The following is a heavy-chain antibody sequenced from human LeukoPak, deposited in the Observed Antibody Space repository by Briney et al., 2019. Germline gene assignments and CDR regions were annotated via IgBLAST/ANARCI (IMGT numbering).Heavy chain of an antibody. D-gene: IGHD6-19*01. CDR3: AKDRASSGWAGPHYFDY. V-gene: IGHV3-23*01. Sequence: GGSLRLFCAASGFLFNRYPKLGVRRAPGKGVEGVSAFCCSGGSTYYADSVKGRFTISRDNSKNTLYLQMNSLRAEDTAVYYCAKDRASSGWAGPHYFDYWGQGTLVTVSS. CDR2: FCCSGGST. CDR1: GFLFNRYP. J-gene: IGHJ4*02.